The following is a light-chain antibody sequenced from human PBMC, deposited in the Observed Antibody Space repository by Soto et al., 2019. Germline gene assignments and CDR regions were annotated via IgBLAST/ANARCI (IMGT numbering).Light chain of an antibody. CDR2: DAV. Sequence: EIVLTQSPDALSLSPGERVSLSCRASRPAVRQYTAWYPQKPGQAPRLLIHDAVSRATGIPDRFSGSDSASGTDFTLFISRLEPEDCGVFYCQQNGRSPTFGPGTKVEVK. CDR1: RPAVRQY. CDR3: QQNGRSPT. V-gene: IGKV3-20*01. J-gene: IGKJ3*01.